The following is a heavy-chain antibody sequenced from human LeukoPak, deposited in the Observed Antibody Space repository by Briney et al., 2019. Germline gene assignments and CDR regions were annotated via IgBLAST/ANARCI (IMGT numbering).Heavy chain of an antibody. J-gene: IGHJ4*02. CDR2: INAGNGNT. V-gene: IGHV1-3*01. D-gene: IGHD3-22*01. CDR3: ARDKHYYDSSGHFGDY. Sequence: GASVEVSCKASGYTFTSYAMHWVRQAPGQRLEWMGWINAGNGNTKYSQKFQGRVTMTRDTSTSTVYMELSSLRSEDAAVYYCARDKHYYDSSGHFGDYWGQGTLVTVSS. CDR1: GYTFTSYA.